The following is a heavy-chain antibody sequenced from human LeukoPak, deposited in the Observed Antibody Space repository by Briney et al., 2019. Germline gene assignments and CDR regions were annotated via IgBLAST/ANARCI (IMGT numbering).Heavy chain of an antibody. V-gene: IGHV4-31*03. CDR3: ARGYYGLFDS. Sequence: PSQTLSLTCTVSVVSINNDGYYWSWLRQHPGQGLEWIGYIYYSGSTYYNPSLKSRVTISVDTSQSQFSLNLSSVTAADTAVYYCARGYYGLFDSWGQGTLVTVSS. CDR2: IYYSGST. CDR1: VVSINNDGYY. D-gene: IGHD3-10*01. J-gene: IGHJ4*02.